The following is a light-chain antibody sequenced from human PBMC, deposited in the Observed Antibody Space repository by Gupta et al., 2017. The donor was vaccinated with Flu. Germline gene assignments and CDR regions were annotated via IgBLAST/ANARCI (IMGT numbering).Light chain of an antibody. CDR2: KGR. V-gene: IGLV3-1*01. J-gene: IGLJ1*01. Sequence: PRKTTTFTCSGIRLENIYACRSQQKPGQFRFLVIYKGRNRAAGAPGRFSGSNSASTATLTIRGTQVMDEDNYYCQAWDSSTQVFGTGTRVTV. CDR3: QAWDSSTQV. CDR1: RLENIY.